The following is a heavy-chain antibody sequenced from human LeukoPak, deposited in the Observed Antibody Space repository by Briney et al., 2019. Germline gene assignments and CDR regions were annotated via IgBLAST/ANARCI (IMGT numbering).Heavy chain of an antibody. CDR1: GFTFSSYS. CDR3: ARMTYYYGSGSYVDFDY. D-gene: IGHD3-10*01. V-gene: IGHV3-48*04. J-gene: IGHJ4*02. Sequence: GGSLRLSCAASGFTFSSYSMNWVRQAPGKGLEWVSYISSSSSTIYYADSVKGRFTISRDNAKNSLYLQMNSLRAEDTAVYYCARMTYYYGSGSYVDFDYWGQGTLVTVSS. CDR2: ISSSSSTI.